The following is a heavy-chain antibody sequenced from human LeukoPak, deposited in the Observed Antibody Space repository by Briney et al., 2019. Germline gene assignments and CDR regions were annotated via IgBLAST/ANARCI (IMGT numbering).Heavy chain of an antibody. CDR2: ISGSGGST. V-gene: IGHV3-23*01. CDR1: GFTFSSYA. Sequence: GGSLRLSCAASGFTFSSYAMSWVRQAPGKGLEWVSAISGSGGSTYYADSVKGRFTISRDNSKNTLYLQMNSLRAEDTAVYYCARVRYCSSTSCYGRITGTTEFDYWGQGTLVTVSS. CDR3: ARVRYCSSTSCYGRITGTTEFDY. D-gene: IGHD2-2*01. J-gene: IGHJ4*02.